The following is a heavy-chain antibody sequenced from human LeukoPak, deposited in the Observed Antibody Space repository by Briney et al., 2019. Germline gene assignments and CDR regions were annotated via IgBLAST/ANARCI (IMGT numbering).Heavy chain of an antibody. CDR2: ISGNNDNP. D-gene: IGHD2-2*01. CDR3: ARDGTSTDDY. J-gene: IGHJ4*02. V-gene: IGHV1-18*01. Sequence: ASVKVSCKTSGYTFSNFGISWVRQAPGQGLEWVGWISGNNDNPNYGQKFQGRFSVTTDSSTSTAYMELRNLRSDDTAVYYCARDGTSTDDYWGQGTLVTVSS. CDR1: GYTFSNFG.